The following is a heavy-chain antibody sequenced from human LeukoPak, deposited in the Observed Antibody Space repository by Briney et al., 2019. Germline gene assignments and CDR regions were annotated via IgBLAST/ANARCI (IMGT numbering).Heavy chain of an antibody. D-gene: IGHD2-2*02. J-gene: IGHJ6*03. CDR1: GGSISTYY. Sequence: PSETLSLTCAVSGGSISTYYWSWIRQPPGKGLEWIGYIHYSGSSNYNPSLKSRVTISLDTSKNQFSLKLSSVTAADTAVYYCARGNVVPAAIVAYYYYMDVWGKGTTVTVSS. CDR2: IHYSGSS. CDR3: ARGNVVPAAIVAYYYYMDV. V-gene: IGHV4-59*01.